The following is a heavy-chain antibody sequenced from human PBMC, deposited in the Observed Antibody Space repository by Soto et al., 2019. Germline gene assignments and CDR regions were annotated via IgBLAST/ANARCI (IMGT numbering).Heavy chain of an antibody. Sequence: GGSLRLSCAASGFTFSSYAMSWVRQAPGKGLEWVSAISGSGGSTYYADSVKGRFTISRDNSKNTLYLQMNSLRAEDTAVYYCASSSIAARRGIDYWGQGTLVTVSS. D-gene: IGHD6-6*01. V-gene: IGHV3-23*01. CDR1: GFTFSSYA. CDR2: ISGSGGST. J-gene: IGHJ4*02. CDR3: ASSSIAARRGIDY.